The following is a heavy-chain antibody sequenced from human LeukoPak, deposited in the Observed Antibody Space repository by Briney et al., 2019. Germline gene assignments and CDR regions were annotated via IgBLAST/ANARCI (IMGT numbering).Heavy chain of an antibody. CDR3: AKGLIVGAFDY. J-gene: IGHJ4*02. CDR1: GFTFDDYA. D-gene: IGHD1-26*01. CDR2: ISWNSGSI. Sequence: GGSLRLSCAASGFTFDDYAMHWVRQAPGKGLEWVSGISWNSGSIGYADSVKGRFTISRDNAKNSLYLQMNSLRAEDTALYYCAKGLIVGAFDYWGQGTLVTVSS. V-gene: IGHV3-9*01.